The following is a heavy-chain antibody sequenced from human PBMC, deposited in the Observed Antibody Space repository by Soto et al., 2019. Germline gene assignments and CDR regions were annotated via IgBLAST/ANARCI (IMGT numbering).Heavy chain of an antibody. CDR3: ARDIESITAKHFFYYYAMDF. CDR1: GFTFSNYG. Sequence: GASVKVSCKASGFTFSNYGLNWVRQAPGQGLEWMGWVSANNGHTNYAQNLQGRVSMTTDTSTSTAYMELRGLTFDDTAVYYCARDIESITAKHFFYYYAMDFCGQGTTVTVSS. CDR2: VSANNGHT. V-gene: IGHV1-18*01. D-gene: IGHD6-6*01. J-gene: IGHJ6*02.